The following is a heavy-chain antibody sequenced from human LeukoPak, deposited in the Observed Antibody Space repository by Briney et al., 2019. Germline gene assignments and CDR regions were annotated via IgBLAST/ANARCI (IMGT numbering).Heavy chain of an antibody. CDR1: GFIFSDYY. CDR2: IKPDGSQI. J-gene: IGHJ4*02. CDR3: ARGRMLYYYDSSGYPFDY. Sequence: GGSLRLSCAASGFIFSDYYMSWIRQTPGKGLEWVANIKPDGSQIYYVDSVKGRFTISRDNAKNSLYLQMNSLRAEDTAVYYCARGRMLYYYDSSGYPFDYWGQGSLVTVSS. D-gene: IGHD3-22*01. V-gene: IGHV3-7*04.